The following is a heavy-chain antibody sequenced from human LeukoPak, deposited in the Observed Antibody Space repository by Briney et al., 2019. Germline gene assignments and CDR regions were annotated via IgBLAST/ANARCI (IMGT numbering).Heavy chain of an antibody. CDR2: MNPNSGNT. Sequence: ASVKVSCKASGYTFTSYYMHWVRQATGQGLEWMGWMNPNSGNTGYAQKFQGRVTMTRNTSISTAYMELSSLRSEDTAVSYCATKGYCGGDCYFEYFQHWGQGTLVTVSS. J-gene: IGHJ1*01. D-gene: IGHD2-21*01. CDR1: GYTFTSYY. V-gene: IGHV1-8*02. CDR3: ATKGYCGGDCYFEYFQH.